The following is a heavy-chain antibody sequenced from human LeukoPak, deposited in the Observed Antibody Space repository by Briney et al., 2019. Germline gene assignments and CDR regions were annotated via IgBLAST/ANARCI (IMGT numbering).Heavy chain of an antibody. CDR2: INPNSGGT. Sequence: GASVKVSCKASGYTFTGYYMHWVRQAPGQGLEWMGWINPNSGGTNYAQKFQGWVTMTRDTSISTAYMELSKLRSDDTAVYYCARGLDGTAVAGTDAFDIWGQGTMVTVSS. CDR3: ARGLDGTAVAGTDAFDI. CDR1: GYTFTGYY. V-gene: IGHV1-2*04. D-gene: IGHD6-19*01. J-gene: IGHJ3*02.